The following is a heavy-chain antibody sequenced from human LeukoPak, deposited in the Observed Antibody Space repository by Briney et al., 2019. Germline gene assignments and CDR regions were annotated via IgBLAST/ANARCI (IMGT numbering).Heavy chain of an antibody. Sequence: PGGSLRLSCAASGFIVSNYYMSWVRQAPGKGLEWVSVIYTGGSTYYTDSVKGRFTISRDNSKNTVYLHMNSLRAEDTAVYYCASPASIYDILTGHFDAFDIWGQGTMVTVSS. CDR1: GFIVSNYY. CDR3: ASPASIYDILTGHFDAFDI. D-gene: IGHD3-9*01. V-gene: IGHV3-53*01. CDR2: IYTGGST. J-gene: IGHJ3*02.